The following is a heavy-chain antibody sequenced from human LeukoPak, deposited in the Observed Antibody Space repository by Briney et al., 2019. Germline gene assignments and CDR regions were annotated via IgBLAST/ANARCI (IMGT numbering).Heavy chain of an antibody. CDR1: GYTFTGYY. Sequence: GASVKVSCKASGYTFTGYYMHWVRQAPGQGLEWMGWINPNSGGTNYAQKFQGRVTMTRDTSISTAYMELSRLRSDDTAVYYCATDRSTIFGVAKDWFDPWGQGTLVTVSS. J-gene: IGHJ5*02. CDR3: ATDRSTIFGVAKDWFDP. CDR2: INPNSGGT. D-gene: IGHD3-3*01. V-gene: IGHV1-2*02.